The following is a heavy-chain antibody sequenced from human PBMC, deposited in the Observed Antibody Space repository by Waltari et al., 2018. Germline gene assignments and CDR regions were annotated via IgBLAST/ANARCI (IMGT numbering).Heavy chain of an antibody. CDR2: IYTSGST. J-gene: IGHJ6*03. D-gene: IGHD3-10*01. Sequence: QVQLQESGPGLVKPSETLSLTCTVSGGSISSYYWSWIRQPAGKGLEWIGRIYTSGSTHCNPSLKSRVTMSVDTSKTQFSLKLSSVTAAATAVYYCARGRSSGSPSPLYYYYYYYMDVWGKGTTVTVSS. CDR1: GGSISSYY. V-gene: IGHV4-4*07. CDR3: ARGRSSGSPSPLYYYYYYYMDV.